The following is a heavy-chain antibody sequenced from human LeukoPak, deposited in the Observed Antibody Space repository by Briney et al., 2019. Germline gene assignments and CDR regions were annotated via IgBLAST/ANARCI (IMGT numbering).Heavy chain of an antibody. D-gene: IGHD6-13*01. CDR1: GCTFTSYG. V-gene: IGHV1-18*01. CDR2: ISAYNGNT. CDR3: ASSDRRGAAAGTPFDY. Sequence: ASVKVSCKASGCTFTSYGISWVRQAPGQGLEWMGWISAYNGNTNYAQKLQGRVTMTTDTSTSTAYMELRSLRSDDTAVYYCASSDRRGAAAGTPFDYWGQGTLVTVSS. J-gene: IGHJ4*02.